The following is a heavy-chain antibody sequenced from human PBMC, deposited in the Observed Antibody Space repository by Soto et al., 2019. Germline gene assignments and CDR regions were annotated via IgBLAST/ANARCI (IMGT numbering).Heavy chain of an antibody. D-gene: IGHD1-1*01. CDR1: GGTFSSYA. J-gene: IGHJ6*02. CDR2: IIPIFGTA. V-gene: IGHV1-69*13. Sequence: GASVKVSCKASGGTFSSYAIGWVRQAPGQGLEWMGGIIPIFGTANYAQKFQGRVTITADESTSTAYMELSSLRSEDTAVYYCARDRGLPNKSGTYYYYGMDVWGQGTTVTVS. CDR3: ARDRGLPNKSGTYYYYGMDV.